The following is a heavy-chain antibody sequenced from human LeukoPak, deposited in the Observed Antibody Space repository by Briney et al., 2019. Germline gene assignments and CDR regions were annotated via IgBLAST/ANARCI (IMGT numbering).Heavy chain of an antibody. CDR1: GFTFNTYA. CDR2: ISSSGGST. CDR3: AKGWTSINYES. V-gene: IGHV3-23*01. J-gene: IGHJ4*02. D-gene: IGHD3/OR15-3a*01. Sequence: PGGSLRGSCAASGFTFNTYAMSWVRQAPGKGLEWVSAISSSGGSTFHADSVKGRFTISRDNSKNTLYLQMNSLKAEDTAVYYCAKGWTSINYESWGQGTLVTVSS.